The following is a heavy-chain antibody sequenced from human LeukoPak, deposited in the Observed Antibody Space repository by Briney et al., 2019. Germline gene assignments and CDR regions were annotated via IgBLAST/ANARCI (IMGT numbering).Heavy chain of an antibody. Sequence: GGSLRLSCVASGFTFSAHYMDWVRQAPGKGLEWVSVIYSGGSTYYADSVKGRFTISRDNSKNTLYLQMNSLRAEDTAVYYCATDLYGTDAFDIWGQGTMVTVSS. CDR2: IYSGGST. V-gene: IGHV3-53*01. J-gene: IGHJ3*02. D-gene: IGHD4-17*01. CDR1: GFTFSAHY. CDR3: ATDLYGTDAFDI.